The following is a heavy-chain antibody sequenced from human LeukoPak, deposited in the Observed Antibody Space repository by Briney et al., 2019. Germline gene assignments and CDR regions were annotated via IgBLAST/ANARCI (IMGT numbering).Heavy chain of an antibody. CDR1: GFTFSSYD. J-gene: IGHJ6*02. Sequence: GGSLRLSCAASGFTFSSYDMHWVRQATGKGLEWVSAIGTAGDTYYPGSVKGRFTISRENAKNSLYLQMNSLRAGDTAVYYCARGGSYDSSGYHASHYYYGMDVWGQGTTVTVSS. V-gene: IGHV3-13*01. CDR3: ARGGSYDSSGYHASHYYYGMDV. D-gene: IGHD3-22*01. CDR2: IGTAGDT.